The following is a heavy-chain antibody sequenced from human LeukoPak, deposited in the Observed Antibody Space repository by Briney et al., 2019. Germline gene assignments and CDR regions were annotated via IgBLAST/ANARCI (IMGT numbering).Heavy chain of an antibody. V-gene: IGHV1-18*01. D-gene: IGHD3-3*01. CDR1: GYSFNRYA. J-gene: IGHJ5*02. Sequence: GASVKVSCKTSGYSFNRYAISWVRQAPGQGLEWMGWISTQFGNTNFAQNFQSRLTLTIDTSTAAASMELRNLRSGDTAVYYCARVKSGLEWLLLNWFDPWGQGTLVTVSS. CDR2: ISTQFGNT. CDR3: ARVKSGLEWLLLNWFDP.